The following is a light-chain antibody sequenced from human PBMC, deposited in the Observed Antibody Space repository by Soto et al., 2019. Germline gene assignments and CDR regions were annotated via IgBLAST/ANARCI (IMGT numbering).Light chain of an antibody. CDR2: GAS. CDR3: QQYGSSPPWT. V-gene: IGKV3-20*01. Sequence: EIVLTQSSGTLSLSPGERATLSCRASQSVSSSYLAWYQQKPGQAPRLLIYGASSRATGIPDRLSGSGSGTDFTLTISRLEPEDFAVYYCQQYGSSPPWTFGQGTKVDIK. CDR1: QSVSSSY. J-gene: IGKJ1*01.